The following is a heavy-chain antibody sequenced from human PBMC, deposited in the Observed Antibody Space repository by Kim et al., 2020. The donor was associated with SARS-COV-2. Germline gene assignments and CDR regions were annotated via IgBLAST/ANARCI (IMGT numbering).Heavy chain of an antibody. V-gene: IGHV3-74*01. J-gene: IGHJ3*01. D-gene: IGHD3-16*01. Sequence: ADSVRGRFTISRDNAKNTFYLQMNSLRAEDTAVYYCARLGFWGSYAAYDVWGQGTMVTVCS. CDR3: ARLGFWGSYAAYDV.